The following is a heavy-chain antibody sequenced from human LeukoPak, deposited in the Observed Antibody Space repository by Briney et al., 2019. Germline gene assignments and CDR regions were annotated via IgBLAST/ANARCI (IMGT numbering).Heavy chain of an antibody. CDR2: IYYSGST. D-gene: IGHD4-11*01. CDR1: GGSISSSSYY. Sequence: SETLSLTCTVSGGSISSSSYYWGWIRQPPGKGLEWIGSIYYSGSTYYNPSLKSRVTISVDTSKNQFSLKLSSVTAADTAVYYCARMTTVTPELDYWGQGTLVTVSS. CDR3: ARMTTVTPELDY. J-gene: IGHJ4*02. V-gene: IGHV4-39*07.